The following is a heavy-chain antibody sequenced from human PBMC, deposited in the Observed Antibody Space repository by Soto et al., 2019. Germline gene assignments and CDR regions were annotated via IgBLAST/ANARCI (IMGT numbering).Heavy chain of an antibody. CDR3: VIAARVSPSGDLAH. D-gene: IGHD3-10*01. V-gene: IGHV1-46*01. CDR2: LTPSDGGT. CDR1: GYIFTNYY. Sequence: QVQLLQSGAEVKTPGATVKVSCKTSGYIFTNYYMHWVRQAPGQGLEWMGRLTPSDGGTVYATKFQDSDTWTRDPPTAEGYMEMSSIRFNVTAISWCVIAARVSPSGDLAHWGQGTLVTVSS. J-gene: IGHJ4*02.